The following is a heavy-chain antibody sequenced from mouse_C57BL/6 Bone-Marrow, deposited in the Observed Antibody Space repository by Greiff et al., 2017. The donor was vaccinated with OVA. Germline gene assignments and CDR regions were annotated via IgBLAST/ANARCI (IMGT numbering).Heavy chain of an antibody. Sequence: VQVVESGPELVKPGASVKISCKASGYAFSSSWMNWVKQRPGKGLEWIGRIYPGDGDTNYNGKFKGKATLTADKSSSTAYMQLSSLTSEDSAVYFCASDGNYWYFDVWGTGTTVTVSS. J-gene: IGHJ1*03. V-gene: IGHV1-82*01. CDR2: IYPGDGDT. CDR3: ASDGNYWYFDV. D-gene: IGHD2-1*01. CDR1: GYAFSSSW.